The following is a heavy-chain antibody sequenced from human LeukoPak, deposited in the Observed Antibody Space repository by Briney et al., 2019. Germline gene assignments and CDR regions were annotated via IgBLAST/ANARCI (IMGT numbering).Heavy chain of an antibody. CDR2: ISYDGSNT. CDR1: GFTFGSYG. V-gene: IGHV3-30*03. Sequence: PGGSLRLSCAASGFTFGSYGIHWVRQAPGKGLEWVALISYDGSNTYYADSVKGQFTISRDNSKNTLHLQMHSLRAEDTAVYYCARNAAVGATNDGFDIWGQGTMVTVSS. CDR3: ARNAAVGATNDGFDI. D-gene: IGHD1-26*01. J-gene: IGHJ3*02.